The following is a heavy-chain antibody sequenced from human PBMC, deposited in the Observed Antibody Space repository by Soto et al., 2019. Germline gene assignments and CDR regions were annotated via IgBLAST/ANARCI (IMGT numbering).Heavy chain of an antibody. V-gene: IGHV3-30*18. CDR3: AKDLSGARWYYDALDV. Sequence: HPGGSLRLSCEVSGFTFSTHGMHWVRQAPGKGLEWVAGTSYDGTNKYYARSVQGRFTISRENSMKTLYLQMNSLRTEDTAVYYCAKDLSGARWYYDALDVWGQGTTVTFSS. CDR1: GFTFSTHG. J-gene: IGHJ6*02. D-gene: IGHD2-15*01. CDR2: TSYDGTNK.